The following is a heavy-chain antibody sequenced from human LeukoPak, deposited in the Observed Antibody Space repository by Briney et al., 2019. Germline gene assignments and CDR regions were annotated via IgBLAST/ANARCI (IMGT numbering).Heavy chain of an antibody. V-gene: IGHV4-30-4*01. D-gene: IGHD5-12*01. CDR3: ARGGGYDSHYYYYGMDV. J-gene: IGHJ6*02. CDR1: GGSISSGDYY. Sequence: SQTLSLTCTVSGGSISSGDYYWSWIRQPPGKDLEWIGYIYYSGSTYYNPSLKSRVTISVDTSKNQFSLKLSSVTAADTAVYYCARGGGYDSHYYYYGMDVWGQGTTVTVSS. CDR2: IYYSGST.